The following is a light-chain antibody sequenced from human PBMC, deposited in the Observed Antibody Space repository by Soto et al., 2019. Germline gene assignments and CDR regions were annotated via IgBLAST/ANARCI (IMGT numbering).Light chain of an antibody. CDR1: RSVSNS. CDR2: GAS. Sequence: EIVLTQSPATLSLSPGERATLSCRASRSVSNSVAWYQQKPGQAPRLLVYGASTRATGIPARFSGSGSGTDFTLTISSLEPEDSAVYYWQQRSSWPPWTFGQGTKVEI. CDR3: QQRSSWPPWT. V-gene: IGKV3-11*01. J-gene: IGKJ1*01.